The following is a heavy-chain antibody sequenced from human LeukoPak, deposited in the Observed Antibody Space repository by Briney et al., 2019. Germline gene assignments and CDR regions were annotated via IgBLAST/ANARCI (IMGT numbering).Heavy chain of an antibody. D-gene: IGHD3-16*01. Sequence: PSETLSLTCTVSGVSITDYYWSWLRQAPGKGLDWIGSIYYSGSTNYNPSLRSRVTLSVDTSKNQFSLRLTSVTAADTAVYFCASFPSFGGAFDIWGQGTMVTVSS. J-gene: IGHJ3*02. CDR1: GVSITDYY. V-gene: IGHV4-59*01. CDR3: ASFPSFGGAFDI. CDR2: IYYSGST.